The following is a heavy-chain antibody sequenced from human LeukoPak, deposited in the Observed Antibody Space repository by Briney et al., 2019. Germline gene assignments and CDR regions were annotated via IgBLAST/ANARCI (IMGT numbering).Heavy chain of an antibody. D-gene: IGHD6-13*01. CDR1: GDSISSGGYY. V-gene: IGHV4-31*03. Sequence: SETLSLTCTVSGDSISSGGYYWTWIRQHPGKGLEWIGYIYYSGSTYYNPSLKSRVTISVDKSKNQFSLKLSSVTAADTAVYYCARKIAVTGTDDDYWGQGTLVTVSS. CDR3: ARKIAVTGTDDDY. J-gene: IGHJ4*02. CDR2: IYYSGST.